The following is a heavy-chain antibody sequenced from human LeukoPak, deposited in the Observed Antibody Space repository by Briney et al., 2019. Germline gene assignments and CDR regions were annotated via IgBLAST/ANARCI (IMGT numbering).Heavy chain of an antibody. CDR1: GFTFSSYG. CDR2: ISYDGSNK. D-gene: IGHD2-2*01. V-gene: IGHV3-30*18. CDR3: AKDLEGYIVVVPAFAFDY. J-gene: IGHJ4*02. Sequence: GGSLRLSFAASGFTFSSYGMHWVRQAPGKGLEWVAVISYDGSNKYYADSVKGRFTISRDNSKNTLYLQMNSLRAEDTAVYYCAKDLEGYIVVVPAFAFDYWGQGTLVPVSS.